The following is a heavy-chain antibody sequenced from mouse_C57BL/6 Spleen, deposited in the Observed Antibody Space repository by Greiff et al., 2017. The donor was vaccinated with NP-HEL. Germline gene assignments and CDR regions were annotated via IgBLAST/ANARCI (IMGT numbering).Heavy chain of an antibody. V-gene: IGHV1-62-2*01. CDR2: FYPGSGSI. CDR3: ARHEDGDGYYEAWFAY. CDR1: GYTFTEYT. Sequence: QVHVKQSGAELVKPGASVKLSCKASGYTFTEYTIHWVKQRSGQGLEWIGWFYPGSGSIKYNEKFKDKATLTADKSSSTVYMELSRLTSEDSAVFFCARHEDGDGYYEAWFAYWGQGTLVTVSA. D-gene: IGHD2-3*01. J-gene: IGHJ3*01.